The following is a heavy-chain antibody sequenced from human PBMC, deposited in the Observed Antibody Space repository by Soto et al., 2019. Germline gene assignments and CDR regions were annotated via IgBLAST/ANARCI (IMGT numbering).Heavy chain of an antibody. CDR3: TTDGPLLRCLEWLFRSTFDY. CDR1: GFTFSNAW. D-gene: IGHD3-3*01. V-gene: IGHV3-15*07. Sequence: EVQLVESGGGLVKPGGSLRLSCAASGFTFSNAWMNWVRQAPGKGLEWVGRIISKTDGGTTDYAAPVKGRFTISRDDSKNTLYLQMNSLRSEDTAVYYCTTDGPLLRCLEWLFRSTFDYWGQGTLVTVSS. CDR2: IISKTDGGTT. J-gene: IGHJ4*02.